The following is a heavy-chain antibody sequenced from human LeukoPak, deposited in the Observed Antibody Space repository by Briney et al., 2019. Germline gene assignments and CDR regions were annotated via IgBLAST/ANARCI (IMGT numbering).Heavy chain of an antibody. D-gene: IGHD1-26*01. CDR1: GNTFTSYD. V-gene: IGHV1-18*01. CDR3: ARGSGSYSGY. CDR2: ISAYNGNT. Sequence: ASVKVSCKASGNTFTSYDINWVRQTTGQGLEWMGWISAYNGNTNYAQKLQGRVTMTTDTSTSTAYMELRSLRSDDTAVYYCARGSGSYSGYWGQGTLVTVSS. J-gene: IGHJ4*02.